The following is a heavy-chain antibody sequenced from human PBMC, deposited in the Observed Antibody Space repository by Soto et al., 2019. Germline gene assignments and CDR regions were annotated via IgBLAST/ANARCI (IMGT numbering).Heavy chain of an antibody. D-gene: IGHD2-21*02. CDR3: ARGGHVVVVTAALDY. V-gene: IGHV1-46*04. J-gene: IGHJ4*02. Sequence: QVQLMQSGAEVKKPGASVKVSCKASGDTFTEYYIHWVRQAPGQGLEWMGTVNPSGGHTTYAQHLRGRVTMTRETATSTLYMELTSLTSEDTAVYYCARGGHVVVVTAALDYWGQGTLVTVSS. CDR2: VNPSGGHT. CDR1: GDTFTEYY.